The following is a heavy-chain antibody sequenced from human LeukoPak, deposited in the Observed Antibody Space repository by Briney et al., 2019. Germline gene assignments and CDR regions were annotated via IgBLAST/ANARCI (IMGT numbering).Heavy chain of an antibody. D-gene: IGHD2-21*02. V-gene: IGHV1-69*13. CDR2: IIPIFGTA. CDR3: ARTVDYYYGMDV. Sequence: SVKVSCKASGYTFTSYGISWVRQAPGQGLEWMGGIIPIFGTANYAQKFQGRVTITADESTSTAYMELSSLRSEDTAVYYCARTVDYYYGMDVWGQGTTVTVSS. J-gene: IGHJ6*02. CDR1: GYTFTSYG.